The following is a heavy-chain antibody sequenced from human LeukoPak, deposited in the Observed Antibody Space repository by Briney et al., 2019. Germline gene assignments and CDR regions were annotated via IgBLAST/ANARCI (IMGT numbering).Heavy chain of an antibody. CDR1: GYTFTSYG. Sequence: ASVKVSCKASGYTFTSYGISWVRQAPGQGPEWMGWISAYNGNTNYAQKLQGRVTMTTDTSTSTAYMELRSLRSDDTAVYYCARVRGSKVTTSREYYFDYWGQGTLVTVSS. CDR2: ISAYNGNT. CDR3: ARVRGSKVTTSREYYFDY. D-gene: IGHD4-17*01. V-gene: IGHV1-18*04. J-gene: IGHJ4*02.